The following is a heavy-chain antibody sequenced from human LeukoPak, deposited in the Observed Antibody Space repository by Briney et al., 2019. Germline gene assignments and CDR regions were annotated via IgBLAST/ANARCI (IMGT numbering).Heavy chain of an antibody. CDR1: GGSISSSSYY. Sequence: PSETLSLTCTVSGGSISSSSYYWGWIRQPPGKRLEWIGSIYYSGSIYYNPSLKSRVTISVDTSKNQFSLKLSSVTAADTAVYYCARQGYDFWSGYYTWFDPWGRGTLVTVSS. V-gene: IGHV4-39*01. CDR2: IYYSGSI. J-gene: IGHJ5*02. CDR3: ARQGYDFWSGYYTWFDP. D-gene: IGHD3-3*01.